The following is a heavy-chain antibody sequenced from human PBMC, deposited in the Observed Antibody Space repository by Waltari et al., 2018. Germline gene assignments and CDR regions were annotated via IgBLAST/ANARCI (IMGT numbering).Heavy chain of an antibody. CDR3: ARHTELKAAPYYYYYMDV. CDR2: IYYSGST. D-gene: IGHD6-13*01. Sequence: QLQLQESGPGLVKPSETLSLTCTVSGGSISSSSYYWGWIRQPPGKGLEWIGSIYYSGSTYYNPSLKSRVTISVDTSKNQFSLKLSSVTAADTAVYYCARHTELKAAPYYYYYMDVWGKGTTVTVSS. J-gene: IGHJ6*03. V-gene: IGHV4-39*01. CDR1: GGSISSSSYY.